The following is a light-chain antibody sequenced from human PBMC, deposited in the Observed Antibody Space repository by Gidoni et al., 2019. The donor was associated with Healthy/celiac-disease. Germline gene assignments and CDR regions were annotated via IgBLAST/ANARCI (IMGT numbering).Light chain of an antibody. J-gene: IGKJ3*01. CDR2: DAS. V-gene: IGKV1-33*01. Sequence: DIKMTPSPSSLSASVGDRVTITCQASQSISISLYWYQQKPGKAPKLLIYDASNLETGVPSRFSGSGSGTDFTLTISSLQPEDIATYYCQQYDNLPLTFGPGTKVDIK. CDR3: QQYDNLPLT. CDR1: QSISIS.